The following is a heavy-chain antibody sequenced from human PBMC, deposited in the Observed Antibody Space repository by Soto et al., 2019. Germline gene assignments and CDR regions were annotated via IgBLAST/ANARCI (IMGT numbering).Heavy chain of an antibody. Sequence: ASVKVSCKASGHTFASYYMHWVRQAPGQGLEWMGIINPSGGSTSYAQKFQGRVTMTRDTSTSTVYMELSSLRSEDTAVYYCASSGADILTGYFPGGVWFDPWGQGTLVTVSS. V-gene: IGHV1-46*01. D-gene: IGHD3-9*01. CDR1: GHTFASYY. CDR3: ASSGADILTGYFPGGVWFDP. J-gene: IGHJ5*02. CDR2: INPSGGST.